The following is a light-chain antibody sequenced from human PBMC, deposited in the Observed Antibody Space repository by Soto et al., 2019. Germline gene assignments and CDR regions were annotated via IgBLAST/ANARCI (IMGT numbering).Light chain of an antibody. CDR1: QSLVYAANNKNY. CDR2: WAS. Sequence: DIVMTQSPDSLAVSLGERATINCKSSQSLVYAANNKNYLAWYQQKPGQPPKLLMYWASVRESGVPDRFSGSGSGTDFTLTISSLQAEDVAVYSFQQYVAPLWPFGQGTKVEVK. J-gene: IGKJ1*01. CDR3: QQYVAPLWP. V-gene: IGKV4-1*01.